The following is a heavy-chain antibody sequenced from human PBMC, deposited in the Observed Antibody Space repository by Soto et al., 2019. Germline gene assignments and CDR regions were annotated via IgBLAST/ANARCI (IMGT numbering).Heavy chain of an antibody. V-gene: IGHV4-59*01. Sequence: PSETLSLTCTVSGGSISSYYWSWIRQPPGKGLEWIGYIYYSGSTNYNPSLKSRVTISVDTSKNQFSLKRSSVTAADTAVYYCARGIREYYYDSSGTTYNWFDPWGQGTLVTVS. CDR1: GGSISSYY. J-gene: IGHJ5*02. D-gene: IGHD3-22*01. CDR3: ARGIREYYYDSSGTTYNWFDP. CDR2: IYYSGST.